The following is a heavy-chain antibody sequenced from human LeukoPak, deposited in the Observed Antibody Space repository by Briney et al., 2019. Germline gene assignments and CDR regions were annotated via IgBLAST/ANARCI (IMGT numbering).Heavy chain of an antibody. CDR1: GFTFSDHY. J-gene: IGHJ4*02. Sequence: GGSLRLSCAASGFTFSDHYMDWVRQAPGKGLEWVGRTRNKANSYTTEYAASVKGRFTISRDDSKNSLYLQMNSLKTEDTAVYYCARDPAYSSGWYSDHDTNFDYWGQGTLVTVSS. CDR2: TRNKANSYTT. CDR3: ARDPAYSSGWYSDHDTNFDY. D-gene: IGHD6-19*01. V-gene: IGHV3-72*01.